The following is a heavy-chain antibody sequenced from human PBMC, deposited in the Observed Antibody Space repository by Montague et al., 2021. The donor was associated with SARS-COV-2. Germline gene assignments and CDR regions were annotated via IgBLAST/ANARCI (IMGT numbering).Heavy chain of an antibody. CDR1: GFTFNNFA. V-gene: IGHV3-30*18. D-gene: IGHD3-10*01. J-gene: IGHJ6*02. CDR2: ISYDGSIK. Sequence: SLSLSCAASGFTFNNFAMPWVRQAPGKGLEWVAVISYDGSIKYYXDSLRGRFTISRDSSKKTLYLQMNSLSGEDTAVYYCAKNRDIFWFGEGRDSMDVWGQGTTVIVSS. CDR3: AKNRDIFWFGEGRDSMDV.